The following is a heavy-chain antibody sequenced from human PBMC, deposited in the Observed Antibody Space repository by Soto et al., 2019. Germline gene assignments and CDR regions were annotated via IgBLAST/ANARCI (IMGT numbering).Heavy chain of an antibody. D-gene: IGHD3-9*01. CDR3: ARGSYYDILTGMDY. J-gene: IGHJ4*02. V-gene: IGHV4-31*03. CDR2: IYYSGST. Sequence: SETLSLTYTVSGGSISSGGYYWSWIRRHPGKGLEWIGYIYYSGSTYYNPSLKSRVTISVDTSKNQFSLKLSSVTAADTAVYYCARGSYYDILTGMDYWGQGTLVTVSS. CDR1: GGSISSGGYY.